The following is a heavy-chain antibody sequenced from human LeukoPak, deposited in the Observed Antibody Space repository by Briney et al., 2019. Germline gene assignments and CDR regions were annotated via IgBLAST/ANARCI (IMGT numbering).Heavy chain of an antibody. J-gene: IGHJ6*03. Sequence: PGGSLRLSCAVSGFTFRSYAMHWVRQAPGKGLEWVAVISYDGSDKYYADSVKGRFTISRDNSKSTLYLQMNSLRAEDTAVYYCAKDLYSSSWYIGYYYYYMDVWGKGTTVTVSS. V-gene: IGHV3-30*04. D-gene: IGHD6-13*01. CDR3: AKDLYSSSWYIGYYYYYMDV. CDR2: ISYDGSDK. CDR1: GFTFRSYA.